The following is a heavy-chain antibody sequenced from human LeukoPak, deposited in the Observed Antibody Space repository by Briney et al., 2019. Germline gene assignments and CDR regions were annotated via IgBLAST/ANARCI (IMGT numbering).Heavy chain of an antibody. CDR1: GFTFSSYS. J-gene: IGHJ3*02. V-gene: IGHV3-21*01. CDR3: ARAKQRHMNPDAFDI. CDR2: ISSSSSYI. Sequence: GGSLRLSCAASGFTFSSYSMNWVRQAPGKGLEWVSSISSSSSYIYYADSVKGRFTISRDNAKNSLYLQMNSLRAEDTAVYYCARAKQRHMNPDAFDIWGQGTMVAVSS. D-gene: IGHD1/OR15-1a*01.